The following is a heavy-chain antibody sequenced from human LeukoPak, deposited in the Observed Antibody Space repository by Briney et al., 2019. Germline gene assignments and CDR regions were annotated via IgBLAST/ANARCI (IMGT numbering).Heavy chain of an antibody. J-gene: IGHJ4*02. V-gene: IGHV4-59*12. Sequence: SETLSLTCTVSGGSISTYYWSWIRQPPGKGPEWIGYIYYRGSANYNPSLKSRLTISVDTSKNQFSMKLSSVTAADTAVYYCARYLEWFHYFDYWGQGTLGTVSS. D-gene: IGHD3-9*01. CDR3: ARYLEWFHYFDY. CDR2: IYYRGSA. CDR1: GGSISTYY.